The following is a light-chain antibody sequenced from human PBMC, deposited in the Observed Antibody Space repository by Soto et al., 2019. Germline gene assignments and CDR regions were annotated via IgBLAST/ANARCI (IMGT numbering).Light chain of an antibody. CDR2: GAS. CDR1: QSVSSN. J-gene: IGKJ1*01. CDR3: QHFGNSLWT. V-gene: IGKV3-20*01. Sequence: EIVLTQSPGTLSLSPGEIATLSCMASQSVSSNLAWYQQKSGQAPRLLIYGASSRAIHTPDRFSGSGSGTDFTLTISGLEPEDFAVYYCQHFGNSLWTFGQRT.